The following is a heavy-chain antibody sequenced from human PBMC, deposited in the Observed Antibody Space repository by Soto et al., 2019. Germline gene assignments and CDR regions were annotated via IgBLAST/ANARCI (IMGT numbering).Heavy chain of an antibody. J-gene: IGHJ4*02. CDR1: GGTFSSYA. Sequence: QVQLVQSGAEVKKPGSSVKVSCKASGGTFSSYAISWVRQAPGQGLEWMGGIIPIFGTANYAQKFQGRVTITADESTSTAYTELSSLRSEDTAVYYCASYGSGSYYKGRPRYYFDYWGQGTLVTVSS. D-gene: IGHD3-10*01. V-gene: IGHV1-69*12. CDR3: ASYGSGSYYKGRPRYYFDY. CDR2: IIPIFGTA.